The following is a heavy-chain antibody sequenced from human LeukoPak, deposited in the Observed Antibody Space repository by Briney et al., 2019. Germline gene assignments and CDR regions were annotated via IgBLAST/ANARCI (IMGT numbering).Heavy chain of an antibody. CDR1: GYTFTSYD. J-gene: IGHJ4*02. CDR3: ARTTYDFWSGYYHSDY. V-gene: IGHV1-8*03. D-gene: IGHD3-3*01. CDR2: MNPNSGNT. Sequence: SVKVSCKASGYTFTSYDINWVRQATGQGLEWMGWMNPNSGNTGYAQKFQGRVTITRNTSISTAYMELSSLRSEDTAVYYCARTTYDFWSGYYHSDYWGQGTLVTVSS.